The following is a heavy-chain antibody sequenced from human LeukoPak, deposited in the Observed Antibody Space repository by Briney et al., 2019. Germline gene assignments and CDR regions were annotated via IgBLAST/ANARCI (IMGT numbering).Heavy chain of an antibody. CDR3: ATELGSYGYITSC. J-gene: IGHJ4*02. CDR1: GFTVSSNY. Sequence: PGGSLRLSCAASGFTVSSNYMSWVRQAPGKGLEWVSVIYSGGSTYYADSVKGRFTISRDNSKNTLYLQMNSLRPEDTAVYYCATELGSYGYITSCWGQGTLVTVSS. CDR2: IYSGGST. D-gene: IGHD5-18*01. V-gene: IGHV3-66*02.